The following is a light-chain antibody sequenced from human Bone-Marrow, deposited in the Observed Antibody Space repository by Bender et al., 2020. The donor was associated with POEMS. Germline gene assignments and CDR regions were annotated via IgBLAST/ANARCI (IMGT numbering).Light chain of an antibody. Sequence: QSALTQPASVSGSPGQSITISCSGGTDDLDPFQFVSWYQQYPGKAPKLIISEFSNRPSSISSRFSGSKSDNTAYLTISGLQAEDEADYYCSSYTRRLSYVFGVGTTVTVL. CDR3: SSYTRRLSYV. CDR1: TDDLDPFQF. J-gene: IGLJ1*01. V-gene: IGLV2-14*01. CDR2: EFS.